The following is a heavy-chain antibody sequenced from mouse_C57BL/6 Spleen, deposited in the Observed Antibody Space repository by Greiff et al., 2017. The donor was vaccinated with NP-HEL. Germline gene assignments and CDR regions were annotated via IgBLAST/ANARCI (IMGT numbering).Heavy chain of an antibody. CDR2: IYPENEDT. J-gene: IGHJ2*01. V-gene: IGHV1-82*01. CDR3: ARWDNGYYVGY. D-gene: IGHD2-2*01. CDR1: GYTFSTYW. Sequence: VQLQQSGPELVKPGASVKMSCKASGYTFSTYWIKWVKQSPGKGLEWIGRIYPENEDTNYNEKFKGKATLTVDKSSSTVYMLLRSLTSEDSAVYYCARWDNGYYVGYWGQGTTLTVSS.